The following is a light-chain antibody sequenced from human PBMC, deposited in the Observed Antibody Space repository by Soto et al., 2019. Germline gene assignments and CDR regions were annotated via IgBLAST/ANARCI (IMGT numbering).Light chain of an antibody. CDR1: QSIRSN. Sequence: EIVMTQSPDTLSVSPGEGATLPCRVSQSIRSNLAWYQQRPGQAPRLLMYGASTRADGIPARFTGSGSGKEFTVTISSLQSEDFAVYYCQQYHIWPPWASGQGTKVDIK. CDR2: GAS. J-gene: IGKJ1*01. CDR3: QQYHIWPPWA. V-gene: IGKV3-15*01.